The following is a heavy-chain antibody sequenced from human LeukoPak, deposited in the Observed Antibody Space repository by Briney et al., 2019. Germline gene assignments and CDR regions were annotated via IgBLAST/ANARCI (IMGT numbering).Heavy chain of an antibody. D-gene: IGHD1-26*01. CDR1: GFTFDDYA. Sequence: PGGSLRLSCAASGFTFDDYAMHWVRQAPGKGLEWVSGISWNSGSIGHADSVKGRFTISRDNAKNSLYLQMNSLRAEDTALYYCAKVEQRELYFDYWGQGTLVTVSS. J-gene: IGHJ4*02. CDR3: AKVEQRELYFDY. CDR2: ISWNSGSI. V-gene: IGHV3-9*01.